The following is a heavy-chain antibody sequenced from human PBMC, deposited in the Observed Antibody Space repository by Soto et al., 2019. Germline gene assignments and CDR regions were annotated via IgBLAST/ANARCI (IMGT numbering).Heavy chain of an antibody. J-gene: IGHJ4*02. CDR1: GFTFSSYA. V-gene: IGHV3-23*01. CDR3: AKEEGYSSGWTEIDY. Sequence: PGGSLRLSCAASGFTFSSYAMHWVRQAPGKGLEWVSGISGSGVSTYYADSVKGRFTISRDNSKNTLYLQMNSLRAEDTAVYYCAKEEGYSSGWTEIDYWGQGTLVTVSS. D-gene: IGHD6-19*01. CDR2: ISGSGVST.